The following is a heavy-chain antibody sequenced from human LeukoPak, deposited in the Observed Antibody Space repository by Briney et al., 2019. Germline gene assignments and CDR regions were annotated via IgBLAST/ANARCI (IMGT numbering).Heavy chain of an antibody. CDR1: GYTFTSYG. Sequence: ASVRDSCKPSGYTFTSYGISWVRQAPGQGREWMGWISAYNGNTNYAQKLQGRVTMTKDTSTSAAYLEVRSLRSDDRAVYSCAREYPLYSSSWYGGGWFDPWGQGTLVTFSS. CDR3: AREYPLYSSSWYGGGWFDP. D-gene: IGHD6-13*01. CDR2: ISAYNGNT. V-gene: IGHV1-18*01. J-gene: IGHJ5*02.